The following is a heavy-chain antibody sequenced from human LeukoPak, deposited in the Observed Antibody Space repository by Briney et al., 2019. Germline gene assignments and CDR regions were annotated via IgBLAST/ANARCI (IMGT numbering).Heavy chain of an antibody. V-gene: IGHV4-38-2*02. J-gene: IGHJ4*02. CDR2: IYNSGNT. Sequence: ASETLSLTCTVSGYSISSDYYWGWIRQPPGKGLEWIGSIYNSGNTYYNPSLKSRVTMSVDKSKNQFSLKLSSVTAADTAFYFCARAGGRDFHFDSWGQGTLVTVSS. D-gene: IGHD5-12*01. CDR3: ARAGGRDFHFDS. CDR1: GYSISSDYY.